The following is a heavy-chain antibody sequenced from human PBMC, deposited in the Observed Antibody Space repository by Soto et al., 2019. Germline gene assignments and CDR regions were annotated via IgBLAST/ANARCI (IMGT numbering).Heavy chain of an antibody. Sequence: QVQLVESGGGLVKPGGSLRLSCAASGFTFSDYYMSWIRQAPGKGLEWVSYISSSGSTIYYADSVKGRFTISRDNAKNSPYLQMNSLRAEDTAVYYCASHQTCSGGSCYVDAFDIWGQGTMVTVSS. J-gene: IGHJ3*02. CDR3: ASHQTCSGGSCYVDAFDI. V-gene: IGHV3-11*01. D-gene: IGHD2-15*01. CDR1: GFTFSDYY. CDR2: ISSSGSTI.